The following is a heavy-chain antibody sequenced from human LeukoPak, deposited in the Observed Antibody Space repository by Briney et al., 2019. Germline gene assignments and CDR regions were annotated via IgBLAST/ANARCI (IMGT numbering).Heavy chain of an antibody. CDR3: ARGLTTVTNDY. D-gene: IGHD4-17*01. V-gene: IGHV3-48*03. CDR1: GFNFRSYE. J-gene: IGHJ4*02. CDR2: ISSSDSAI. Sequence: GGSLRLSCAASGFNFRSYEMNWVRQAPGKGLEWISYISSSDSAIFYADSVQGRFTISRDNAKNSLYLQMNSLRAEDTAVYYCARGLTTVTNDYWGQGTLVTVSS.